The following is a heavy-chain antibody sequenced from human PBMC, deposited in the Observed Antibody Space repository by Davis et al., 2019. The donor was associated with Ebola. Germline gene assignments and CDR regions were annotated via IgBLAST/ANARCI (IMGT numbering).Heavy chain of an antibody. CDR2: IKSKVDGETT. CDR3: TTDSPAGYYDSDGYYPEYYYGKDV. D-gene: IGHD3-22*01. CDR1: GFTFNNAW. V-gene: IGHV3-15*01. Sequence: GGSLRLSCAASGFTFNNAWMTWVRQAPGKGLEWVGRIKSKVDGETTAYAAPVKGRFTISRDDSKNTVYLQMNSLKTEDTAVYYCTTDSPAGYYDSDGYYPEYYYGKDVWGQGTTVTVSS. J-gene: IGHJ6*02.